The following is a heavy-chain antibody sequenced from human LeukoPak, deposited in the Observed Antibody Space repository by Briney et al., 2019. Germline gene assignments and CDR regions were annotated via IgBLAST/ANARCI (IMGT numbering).Heavy chain of an antibody. J-gene: IGHJ4*02. CDR3: ARRRKNPTYYLHEYYFDY. CDR1: GGSISSSSYY. CDR2: ICYSGST. Sequence: SETLSLTCTVSGGSISSSSYYWRSIRQPPGKGLEWIGCICYSGSTYYNPSLKSRVTISVDTSKNQFSLRLSSVTAADTAVYYCARRRKNPTYYLHEYYFDYWGQGTLVTVSS. D-gene: IGHD2/OR15-2a*01. V-gene: IGHV4-39*01.